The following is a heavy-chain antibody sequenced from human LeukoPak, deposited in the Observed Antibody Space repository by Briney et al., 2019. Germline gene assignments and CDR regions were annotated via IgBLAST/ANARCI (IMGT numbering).Heavy chain of an antibody. J-gene: IGHJ6*03. Sequence: GGSLRLSCAASGFTFSSYGMHCVRQAPGKGLEWVAFIRYDGSNKYYADSVKGRFTISRDNSKNTLYLQMYSLRAEDTAVYYCAKVAAAGYYYYYYYMDVWGKGTTVTVSS. CDR1: GFTFSSYG. CDR2: IRYDGSNK. CDR3: AKVAAAGYYYYYYYMDV. V-gene: IGHV3-30*02. D-gene: IGHD6-13*01.